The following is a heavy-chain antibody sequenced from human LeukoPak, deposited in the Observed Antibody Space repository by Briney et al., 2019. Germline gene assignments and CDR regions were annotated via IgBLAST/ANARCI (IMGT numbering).Heavy chain of an antibody. Sequence: SETLSLTCTVSGGSISSYYWSWIRQPPGKGLEWIGYIYYSGSTNYNPSLKSRVTISVDTSKNQFSLKLSSVTAADTAVYYCARGVFEGANGYYYYYMDVWGKGTTVTVSS. CDR1: GGSISSYY. CDR2: IYYSGST. CDR3: ARGVFEGANGYYYYYMDV. J-gene: IGHJ6*03. D-gene: IGHD1-26*01. V-gene: IGHV4-59*01.